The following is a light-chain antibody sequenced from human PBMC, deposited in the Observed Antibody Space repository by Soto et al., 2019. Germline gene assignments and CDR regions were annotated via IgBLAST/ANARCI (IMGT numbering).Light chain of an antibody. CDR3: QQYYTYST. CDR1: QNIRNW. CDR2: DAS. Sequence: DIQMSQSPASLYADVGDSVTITCRSSQNIRNWLVWYQPKPGKAPKPLIFDASTWKTGVPSRFGGSGSGAEFKFTITGLQSDDFATYFCQQYYTYSTIGQVTRPEI. V-gene: IGKV1-5*01. J-gene: IGKJ5*01.